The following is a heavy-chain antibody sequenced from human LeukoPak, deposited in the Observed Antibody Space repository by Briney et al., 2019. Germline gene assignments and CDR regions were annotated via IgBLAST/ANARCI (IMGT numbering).Heavy chain of an antibody. D-gene: IGHD5-18*01. CDR2: IYHSGST. CDR1: GGSISSYY. V-gene: IGHV4-59*08. Sequence: PSETLSLTCTVSGGSISSYYWSWIRQPPGKGLEWIGSIYHSGSTYYNPSLKSRVTISVDTSKNQFSLKLSSVTAADTAVYYCARRDDVDTAMVSYWGQGTLVTVSS. CDR3: ARRDDVDTAMVSY. J-gene: IGHJ4*02.